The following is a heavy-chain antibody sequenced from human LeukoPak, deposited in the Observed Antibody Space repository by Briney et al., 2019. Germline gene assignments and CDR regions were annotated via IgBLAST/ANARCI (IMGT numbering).Heavy chain of an antibody. CDR2: IYSGGST. V-gene: IGHV3-53*01. CDR3: ARVRGYDSSGYGAFDI. D-gene: IGHD3-22*01. CDR1: GFTVSSNY. J-gene: IGHJ3*02. Sequence: GASLRLSCAASGFTVSSNYMSWVRQAPGKGLEWVSVIYSGGSTYYADSVKGRFTISRDNSKNTLYLQMNSLRAEDTAVYYCARVRGYDSSGYGAFDIWGQGTMVTVSS.